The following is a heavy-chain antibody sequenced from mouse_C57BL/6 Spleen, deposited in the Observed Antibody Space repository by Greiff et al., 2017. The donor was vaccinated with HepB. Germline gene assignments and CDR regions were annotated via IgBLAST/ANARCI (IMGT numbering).Heavy chain of an antibody. J-gene: IGHJ1*03. D-gene: IGHD2-2*01. Sequence: VQLQQSGPELVKPGASVKISCKASGYSFTDYNMNWVKQSNGKSLEWIGVINPNYGTTSYNQKFKGKATLTVDQSSSTAYMQLNSLTSADAAVYYCARNGYDRGYWYFDVWGTGTTVTVSS. V-gene: IGHV1-39*01. CDR2: INPNYGTT. CDR3: ARNGYDRGYWYFDV. CDR1: GYSFTDYN.